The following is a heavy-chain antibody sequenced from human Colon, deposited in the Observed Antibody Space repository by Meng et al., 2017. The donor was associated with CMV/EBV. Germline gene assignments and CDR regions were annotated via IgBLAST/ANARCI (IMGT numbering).Heavy chain of an antibody. CDR3: STGFF. CDR2: VKTEAEGVTT. J-gene: IGHJ4*02. CDR1: GFGFKTAW. V-gene: IGHV3-15*01. Sequence: GESLKISCAASGFGFKTAWMTWVRQSPGKGWEWVGHVKTEAEGVTTDYAEPVEDRFTISRDDSKSMVYLQMHSLKTDDTAVYYCSTGFFWGQGTLVTVSS.